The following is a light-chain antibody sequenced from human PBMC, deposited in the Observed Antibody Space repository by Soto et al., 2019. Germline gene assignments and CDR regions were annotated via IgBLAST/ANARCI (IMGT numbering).Light chain of an antibody. CDR1: SSDVGDHNY. V-gene: IGLV2-14*03. CDR2: AVS. Sequence: QSALTQPASVSGSPGQSITISCTRTSSDVGDHNYVSWYQQQPGKAPKLRIYAVSNRPSGVSNRFSGSKSGNTASLTISGLQAEDEADYYCSSYTTSSTVIFGGGTKVTVL. J-gene: IGLJ2*01. CDR3: SSYTTSSTVI.